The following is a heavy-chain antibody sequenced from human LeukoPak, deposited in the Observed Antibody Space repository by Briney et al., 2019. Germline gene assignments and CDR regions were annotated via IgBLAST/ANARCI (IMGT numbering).Heavy chain of an antibody. CDR2: ISSSGSTI. Sequence: PGGSLRLSCAASGFTFSDYYMSWLRQAPGKGLEWVSYISSSGSTIYYADSVKGRFTISRDNAKNSLYLQMNSLRAEDTAVYYCARIMGYCSGGSCYNNWFDPWGQGTLVTVSS. CDR3: ARIMGYCSGGSCYNNWFDP. CDR1: GFTFSDYY. V-gene: IGHV3-11*01. D-gene: IGHD2-15*01. J-gene: IGHJ5*02.